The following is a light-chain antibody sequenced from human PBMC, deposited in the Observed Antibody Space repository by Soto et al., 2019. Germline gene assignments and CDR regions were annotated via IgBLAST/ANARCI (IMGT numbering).Light chain of an antibody. CDR2: AAS. Sequence: DIQMTQSPSSLSASVGDRVTITCRASQSISSYLNWYQQKPGKAPKLLIYAASSLQSGVPSRFSGSGSGTDFTFTITSLQPEDIATYYCQHYDHVQVTFGQGTRLEIK. CDR3: QHYDHVQVT. CDR1: QSISSY. J-gene: IGKJ5*01. V-gene: IGKV1-39*01.